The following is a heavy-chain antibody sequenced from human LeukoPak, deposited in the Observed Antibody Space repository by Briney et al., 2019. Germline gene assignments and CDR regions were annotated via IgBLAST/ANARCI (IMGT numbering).Heavy chain of an antibody. V-gene: IGHV3-21*04. CDR1: GFTFSSYS. CDR3: ARSSSTSDYFDY. J-gene: IGHJ4*02. Sequence: GGSLRLSCAASGFTFSSYSMNWVRQAPGKGLEWVSSISSSSSYIYYADSVKGRFTISRDNSKNTLYLQMNSLRAEDTAVYYCARSSSTSDYFDYWGQGTLVTVSS. D-gene: IGHD2-2*01. CDR2: ISSSSSYI.